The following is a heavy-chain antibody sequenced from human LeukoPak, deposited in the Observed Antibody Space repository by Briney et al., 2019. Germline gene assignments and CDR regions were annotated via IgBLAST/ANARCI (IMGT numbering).Heavy chain of an antibody. V-gene: IGHV4-39*01. J-gene: IGHJ4*02. CDR3: ARRRDYYDSSGYAFDY. CDR2: IYYSGRT. Sequence: SETLSLTCTVSGGSISRSSYHWGWIRQPPGKGLEWIGSIYYSGRTYYNPSLKSRVTISVDTSKNQFSLKLSAVTAADTAVYYCARRRDYYDSSGYAFDYWGKGTLVTVSS. D-gene: IGHD3-22*01. CDR1: GGSISRSSYH.